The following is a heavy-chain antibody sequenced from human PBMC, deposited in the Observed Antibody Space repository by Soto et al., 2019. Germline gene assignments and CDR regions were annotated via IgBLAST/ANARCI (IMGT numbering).Heavy chain of an antibody. CDR1: AASVSKYY. CDR2: ISHTGYT. D-gene: IGHD3-10*02. V-gene: IGHV4-59*02. J-gene: IGHJ4*02. CDR3: ARGKLLFAY. Sequence: PAETLSLTCSVSAASVSKYYWSWIRQPPGKGLEWIGYISHTGYTSYNPSLESRLTISMDRSKNQLSLNLNSVTTADTAVYYCARGKLLFAYWGQGTTVTVSS.